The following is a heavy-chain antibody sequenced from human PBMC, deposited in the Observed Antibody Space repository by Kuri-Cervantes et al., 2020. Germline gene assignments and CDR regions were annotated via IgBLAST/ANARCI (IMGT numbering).Heavy chain of an antibody. CDR1: GYSISSGYY. CDR2: IYHSGST. D-gene: IGHD3-3*01. Sequence: SQTLSLTCAVPGYSISSGYYWGWIRQPPGKGLEWIGSIYHSGSTYYNPSLKSRVTISVDKSKNRFSLKLRSVTAADTAVYYCARDNFWSGPDYWGQGTLVTVSS. J-gene: IGHJ4*02. CDR3: ARDNFWSGPDY. V-gene: IGHV4-38-2*02.